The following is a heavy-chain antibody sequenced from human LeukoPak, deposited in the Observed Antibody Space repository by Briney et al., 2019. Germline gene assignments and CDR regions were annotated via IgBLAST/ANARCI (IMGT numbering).Heavy chain of an antibody. CDR3: AKDLISPRRVGSSEKLDY. CDR1: GFILSDYA. J-gene: IGHJ4*02. D-gene: IGHD3-10*01. CDR2: ILSGGDTA. Sequence: GGSLRLSCTASGFILSDYAMSWVRQAPGKGLEWVASILSGGDTASYADPVRGRFTISRHNSKNTLYLEMNSLRAEDTAIYYCAKDLISPRRVGSSEKLDYWGQGSLVTVSS. V-gene: IGHV3-23*01.